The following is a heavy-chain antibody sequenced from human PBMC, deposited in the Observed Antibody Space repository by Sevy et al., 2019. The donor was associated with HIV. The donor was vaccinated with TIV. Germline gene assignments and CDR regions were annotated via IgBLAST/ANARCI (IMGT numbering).Heavy chain of an antibody. CDR2: ISWNSGSI. CDR1: GFTFDDYA. Sequence: GGSLRLSCAASGFTFDDYAMHWVRQAPGKGLEWVSGISWNSGSIGSADSVKGRFTISRDNAKNSLYLQMNSLRAEDTALYYCAKDIGVAVDSSGWYNYWGQGTLVTVSS. J-gene: IGHJ4*02. CDR3: AKDIGVAVDSSGWYNY. D-gene: IGHD6-19*01. V-gene: IGHV3-9*01.